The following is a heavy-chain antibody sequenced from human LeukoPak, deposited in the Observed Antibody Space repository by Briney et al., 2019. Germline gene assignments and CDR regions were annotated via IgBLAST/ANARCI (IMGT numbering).Heavy chain of an antibody. Sequence: SETLSLTCTVSGGSIISNTYNWGWIRQPPGKGLEWLGTIYSNGSPFYNRSLESRVTLSVDTSKNQFSLRLRSVTAADTAVYYCARHARGVWSSLYYYYYMDVWGVGTTVTVSS. D-gene: IGHD3-10*01. J-gene: IGHJ6*03. CDR1: GGSIISNTYN. CDR3: ARHARGVWSSLYYYYYMDV. CDR2: IYSNGSP. V-gene: IGHV4-39*01.